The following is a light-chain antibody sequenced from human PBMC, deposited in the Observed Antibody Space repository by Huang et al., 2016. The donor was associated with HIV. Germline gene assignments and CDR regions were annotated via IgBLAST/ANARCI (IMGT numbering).Light chain of an antibody. CDR3: QQYNNWPPLT. V-gene: IGKV3-15*01. CDR2: GSS. J-gene: IGKJ4*01. Sequence: EIVMTQSPATLSVSPGERVTRSCRASQSVSIDLAWYQQKPGQAPRLVIYGSSTRATGIPSRLSGSGSGTEFTLTISSLQSEDFAVYYCQQYNNWPPLTFGGGTKVEIK. CDR1: QSVSID.